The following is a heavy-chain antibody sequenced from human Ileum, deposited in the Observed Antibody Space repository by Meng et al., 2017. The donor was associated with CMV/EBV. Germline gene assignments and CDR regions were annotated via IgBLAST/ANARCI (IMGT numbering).Heavy chain of an antibody. V-gene: IGHV3-30*02. CDR3: ATDRAQSGGYYFDF. Sequence: GGSLRLSCAASGFAFNAHSVHWVRQFPGQGLEWVAFIRFDGSNENYADSVRGRFIISRDNSKNTLSLQMNIPRPEDTAVYFCATDRAQSGGYYFDFWGQGTLVTVSS. CDR1: GFAFNAHS. CDR2: IRFDGSNE. J-gene: IGHJ4*02. D-gene: IGHD3-16*01.